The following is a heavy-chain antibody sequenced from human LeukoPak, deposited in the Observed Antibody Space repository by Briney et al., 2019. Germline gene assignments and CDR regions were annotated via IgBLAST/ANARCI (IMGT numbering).Heavy chain of an antibody. J-gene: IGHJ5*02. CDR1: GGSISSYY. V-gene: IGHV4-59*12. CDR2: IYNSGST. Sequence: SETLSLTCTVSGGSISSYYWRWIRQPPGKGLEWIGYIYNSGSTNYNPSLRSRVTMSLDTSKNQISLKLSSVTAADTAMYYCARSTMVNTATGWFDPWGQGTLVTVSS. CDR3: ARSTMVNTATGWFDP. D-gene: IGHD4/OR15-4a*01.